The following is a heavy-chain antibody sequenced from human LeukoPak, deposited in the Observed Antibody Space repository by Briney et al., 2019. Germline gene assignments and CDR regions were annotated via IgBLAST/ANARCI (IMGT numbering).Heavy chain of an antibody. D-gene: IGHD5-12*01. V-gene: IGHV4-61*01. J-gene: IGHJ4*02. Sequence: SETLSLTCTVSGDPISSYSDYTNYKWTWIRQPPGKGLEWIGYVCYSGSTNYNPSLKSRVTISVDTSKNQFSLKLTSVTAADTAVYHCAREYSGFDYWGQGTLVTVSS. CDR1: GDPISSYSDY. CDR2: VCYSGST. CDR3: AREYSGFDY.